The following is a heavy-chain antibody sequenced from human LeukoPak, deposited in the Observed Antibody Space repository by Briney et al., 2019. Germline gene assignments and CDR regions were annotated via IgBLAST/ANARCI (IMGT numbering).Heavy chain of an antibody. CDR1: GFTITTNY. D-gene: IGHD6-19*01. CDR3: ARGTYSSGCDY. CDR2: IYGDDET. V-gene: IGHV3-66*02. J-gene: IGHJ4*02. Sequence: PGGSLRLSCAASGFTITTNYMNWVRQAPGKGLEWVSVIYGDDETNYADSVKGRFTISRDNSKNTLYLQMNSLRAEDTAVYYCARGTYSSGCDYWGQGTLVTVSS.